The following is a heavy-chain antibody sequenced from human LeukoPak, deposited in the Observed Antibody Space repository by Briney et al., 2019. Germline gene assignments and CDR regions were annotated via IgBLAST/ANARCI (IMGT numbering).Heavy chain of an antibody. CDR1: GFTFSSYG. J-gene: IGHJ4*02. CDR2: IPYDGSNK. Sequence: GGSLRLSCAASGFTFSSYGMHWVRQAPGKGLEWVAAIPYDGSNKYYADSVKGRFTISRDNSKNTLYLQMNSLRAEDTAVYYCAKDYMRYCSSTSCYPFDYWGQGTLVTVSS. D-gene: IGHD2-2*01. CDR3: AKDYMRYCSSTSCYPFDY. V-gene: IGHV3-30*18.